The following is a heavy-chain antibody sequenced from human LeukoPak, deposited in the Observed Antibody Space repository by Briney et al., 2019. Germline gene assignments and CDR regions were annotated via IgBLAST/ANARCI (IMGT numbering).Heavy chain of an antibody. V-gene: IGHV4-59*01. J-gene: IGHJ3*02. CDR2: IYYSGST. CDR3: ARAVYGGNDDAFDI. CDR1: GGSISSYY. D-gene: IGHD4-23*01. Sequence: SETLSLTCTVSGGSISSYYWSWIRQPPGKGLEWIGYIYYSGSTNYNPSLKSRVTISVDTSKNQFSLKQSSVTAADTAVYYCARAVYGGNDDAFDIWGQGTMVTVSS.